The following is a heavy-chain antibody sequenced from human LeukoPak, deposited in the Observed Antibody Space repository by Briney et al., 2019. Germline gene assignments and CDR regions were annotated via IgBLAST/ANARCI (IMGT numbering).Heavy chain of an antibody. CDR3: ATRVSGLDN. V-gene: IGHV4-34*01. CDR1: SGSFSGYH. D-gene: IGHD6-19*01. J-gene: IGHJ4*02. CDR2: INHSGNS. Sequence: SETLSLTCFVYSGSFSGYHWTWIRQSPGKGLKWIGEINHSGNSNYNPSLRSRVAISVDTSKKQFSLKMRSVNTADTAVYYCATRVSGLDNWGQGTLVTVSS.